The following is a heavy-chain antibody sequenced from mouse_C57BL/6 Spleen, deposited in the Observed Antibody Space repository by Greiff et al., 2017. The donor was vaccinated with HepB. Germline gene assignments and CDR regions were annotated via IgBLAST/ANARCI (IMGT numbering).Heavy chain of an antibody. CDR1: GYTFTSYW. V-gene: IGHV1-59*01. CDR2: IDPSDSYT. D-gene: IGHD2-4*01. J-gene: IGHJ3*01. Sequence: QVQLKQPGAELVRPGTSVKLSCKASGYTFTSYWMHWVKQRPGQGLEWIGVIDPSDSYTNYNQKFKGKATLTVDPSSSTAYMQLSSLTSEDSAVYYCARGGDYEGPFAYWGQGTLVTVSA. CDR3: ARGGDYEGPFAY.